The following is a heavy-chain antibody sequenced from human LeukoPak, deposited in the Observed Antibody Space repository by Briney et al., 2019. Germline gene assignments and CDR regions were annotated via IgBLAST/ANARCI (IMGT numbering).Heavy chain of an antibody. V-gene: IGHV1-18*01. CDR2: ISAYNGNT. Sequence: ASVKVSCKASGYSFTTYGISWVRQAPGQGLEWMGWISAYNGNTNYAQKLQGRVTMTTDTSTSTAYMELRSLRYDDTAVYYCARDMIAARSNWFDPWGQGTLVNVSS. CDR1: GYSFTTYG. CDR3: ARDMIAARSNWFDP. D-gene: IGHD6-6*01. J-gene: IGHJ5*02.